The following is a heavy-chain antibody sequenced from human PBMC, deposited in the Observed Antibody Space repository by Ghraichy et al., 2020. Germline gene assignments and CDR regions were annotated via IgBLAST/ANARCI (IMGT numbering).Heavy chain of an antibody. CDR1: GFNFTSSW. V-gene: IGHV3-7*03. J-gene: IGHJ4*02. CDR2: IKPDGSEN. CDR3: TRDRAFKCFDY. Sequence: GGSLRLSCAASGFNFTSSWMNWVRQAPGKELEWVAGIKPDGSENYHVDSVTGRFTMSRDNARNSLYLQMNSLRAEDTAFYYCTRDRAFKCFDYWGQGTLVTVSS. D-gene: IGHD3-10*01.